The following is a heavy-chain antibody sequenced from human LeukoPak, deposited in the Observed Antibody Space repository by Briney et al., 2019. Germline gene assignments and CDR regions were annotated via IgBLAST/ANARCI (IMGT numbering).Heavy chain of an antibody. D-gene: IGHD6-13*01. Sequence: GGSLRLSCAASGFTFSSYWMSWVRQAPGKGLEWVANIKQDGSEKYYVDSVKGRFTISRDNSKNTLYLQMSSLRAEDTAVYYCAKDRRAATGLWYFDLWGRGTLVTVSS. CDR2: IKQDGSEK. J-gene: IGHJ2*01. CDR3: AKDRRAATGLWYFDL. V-gene: IGHV3-7*03. CDR1: GFTFSSYW.